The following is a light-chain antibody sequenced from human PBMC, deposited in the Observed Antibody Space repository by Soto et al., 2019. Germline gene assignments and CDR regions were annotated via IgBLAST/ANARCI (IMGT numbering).Light chain of an antibody. V-gene: IGKV2-28*01. CDR2: LGS. Sequence: DIVMTQSPLSLPVTPGEPASISCRSSQSLLHSNGYNYLDWYLQKPGQSPHLLIYLGSNRASGVPDRFSGSGSGTDFTQKISRVEAEDVGVYYCMQALQTPPAFGQGTKVEIK. CDR3: MQALQTPPA. J-gene: IGKJ1*01. CDR1: QSLLHSNGYNY.